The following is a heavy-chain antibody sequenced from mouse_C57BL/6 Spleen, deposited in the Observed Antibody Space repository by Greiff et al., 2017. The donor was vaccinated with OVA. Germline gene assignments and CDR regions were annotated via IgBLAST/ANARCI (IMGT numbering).Heavy chain of an antibody. CDR2: IRSKSNNYAT. Sequence: EVQGVESGGGLVQPKGSLKLSCAASGFSFNTYAMNWVRQAPGKGLEWVARIRSKSNNYATYYADSVKDRFTISRDDSESMLYLQMNNLKTEDTAMYYCVRERDYGSSYRYFDVWGTGTTVTVSS. V-gene: IGHV10-1*01. D-gene: IGHD1-1*01. CDR3: VRERDYGSSYRYFDV. J-gene: IGHJ1*03. CDR1: GFSFNTYA.